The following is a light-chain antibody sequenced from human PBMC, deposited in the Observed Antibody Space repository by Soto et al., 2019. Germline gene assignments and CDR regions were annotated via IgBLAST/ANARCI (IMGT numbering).Light chain of an antibody. CDR2: AAS. V-gene: IGKV1-9*01. Sequence: DIQLTQSPSFLSASVGDRVTITCRASQGISSYLAWYQQKPGKAPRLLIYAASTLQIGVPSRFSGSGSGTEFTRTISSLQPADFATYYCQQLNSYPLTFGGGTKVEIK. CDR1: QGISSY. CDR3: QQLNSYPLT. J-gene: IGKJ4*01.